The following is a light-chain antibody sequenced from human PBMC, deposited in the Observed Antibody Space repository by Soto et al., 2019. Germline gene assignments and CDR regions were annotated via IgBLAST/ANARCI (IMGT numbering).Light chain of an antibody. Sequence: DIQMTQSPSTLSASVGHRLTITCRASQSVSLWLAWYQQKPGKAPKLLIYDASTLESGVPLRFSGSGSGTEFTLTISSLQPDDFATYYCQQYSSYWTFGQGTKVDIK. J-gene: IGKJ1*01. CDR2: DAS. V-gene: IGKV1-5*01. CDR3: QQYSSYWT. CDR1: QSVSLW.